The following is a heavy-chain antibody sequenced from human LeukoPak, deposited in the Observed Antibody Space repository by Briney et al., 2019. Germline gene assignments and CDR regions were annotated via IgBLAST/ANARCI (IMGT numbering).Heavy chain of an antibody. CDR1: GFTFSSYG. CDR2: MVDDGSEK. V-gene: IGHV3-30*18. J-gene: IGHJ4*02. D-gene: IGHD6-19*01. CDR3: AKDLRQWRGTLDS. Sequence: GGSLRLSCAASGFTFSSYGMHWVRQAPDKGLEWMAVMVDDGSEKFYADSVKGRFTISRDNSKNTLYLQMNSLRAEGTAVYYCAKDLRQWRGTLDSWGQGTLVTVSS.